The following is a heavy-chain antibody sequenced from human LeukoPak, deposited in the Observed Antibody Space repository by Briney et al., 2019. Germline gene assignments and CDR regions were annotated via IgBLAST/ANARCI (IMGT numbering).Heavy chain of an antibody. CDR1: GYTFTGYY. CDR2: INPNSGGT. D-gene: IGHD3-9*01. CDR3: ARDMSVLRYFDWLLRALGFDY. V-gene: IGHV1-2*02. Sequence: ASVKVSCKASGYTFTGYYMHWVRQAPGQGLEWMGWINPNSGGTNHAQKFQGRVTMTRDTSISTAYMELSRLRSDDTAVYYCARDMSVLRYFDWLLRALGFDYWGQGTLVTVSS. J-gene: IGHJ4*02.